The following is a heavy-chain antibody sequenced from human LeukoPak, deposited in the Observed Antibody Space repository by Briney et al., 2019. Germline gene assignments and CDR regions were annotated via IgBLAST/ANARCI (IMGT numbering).Heavy chain of an antibody. D-gene: IGHD3-22*01. CDR2: ISAYNGNT. Sequence: GASVKVSCKASGYTFTSYGISWVRQAPGQGLEWMGWISAYNGNTNYAQKLQGRVTMTRDTSTSTVYMELSSLRSEDTAVYYCAREDGSGYGNWFDPWGQGTLVTVSS. CDR3: AREDGSGYGNWFDP. J-gene: IGHJ5*02. V-gene: IGHV1-18*01. CDR1: GYTFTSYG.